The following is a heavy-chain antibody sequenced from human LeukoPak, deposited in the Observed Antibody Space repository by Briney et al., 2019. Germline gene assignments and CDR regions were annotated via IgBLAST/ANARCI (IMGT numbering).Heavy chain of an antibody. CDR1: GFTFSSYG. V-gene: IGHV3-30*02. J-gene: IGHJ4*02. CDR3: AKDRVRSSWYYFDY. D-gene: IGHD6-13*01. CDR2: IRSDGSNE. Sequence: PGGSLRLSCAASGFTFSSYGMHWVRQAPGKGLEWVAFIRSDGSNEYYADSVKGRFTISRDNSKSTLYLQMNSLRADDTAVYYCAKDRVRSSWYYFDYWGQGTLVTVSS.